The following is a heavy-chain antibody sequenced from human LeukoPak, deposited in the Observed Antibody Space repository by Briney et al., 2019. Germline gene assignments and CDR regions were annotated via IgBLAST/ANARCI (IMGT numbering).Heavy chain of an antibody. D-gene: IGHD1-20*01. CDR1: GGTFSSYA. V-gene: IGHV1-69*04. CDR3: ATEGYNWNVGAFDI. CDR2: IIPILGIA. J-gene: IGHJ3*02. Sequence: PLASVKVSCKASGGTFSSYAISWVRQAPGQGLEWMGRIIPILGIANYAQKFQGRVTITADKSTSTAYMELSSLRSEDTAVYYCATEGYNWNVGAFDIWGQGTMVTVSS.